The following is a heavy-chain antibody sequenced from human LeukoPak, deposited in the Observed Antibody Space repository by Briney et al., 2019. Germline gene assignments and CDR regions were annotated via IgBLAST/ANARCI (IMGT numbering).Heavy chain of an antibody. CDR3: ARDSITVSVGAFDI. CDR2: ISSEGSST. Sequence: PGGSLRLSCAASGFTFSSYWMHWVRQVPGKGLVWVSRISSEGSSTKYADSVKGRFTISRDNAKNTLYLQMGSLRAEDMGVYYCARDSITVSVGAFDIWGQGTMVIVSS. J-gene: IGHJ3*02. CDR1: GFTFSSYW. V-gene: IGHV3-74*03. D-gene: IGHD2-2*01.